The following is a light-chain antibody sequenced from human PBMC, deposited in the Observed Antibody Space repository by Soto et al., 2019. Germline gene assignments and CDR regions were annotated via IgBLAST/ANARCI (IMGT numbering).Light chain of an antibody. V-gene: IGLV3-21*02. J-gene: IGLJ1*01. CDR1: NIGNKN. Sequence: SYELTQTPSVSVAPGQTARLTCGGNNIGNKNAHWFQQKPGQAPVLVVYDDTDRPSGIPERFSGSNSGNTAALTISRVEVGDDADYYCQVWDSSSHRYVFGPGTKVTVL. CDR3: QVWDSSSHRYV. CDR2: DDT.